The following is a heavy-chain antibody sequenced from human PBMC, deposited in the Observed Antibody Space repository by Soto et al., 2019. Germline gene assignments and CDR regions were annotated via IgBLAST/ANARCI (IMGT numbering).Heavy chain of an antibody. Sequence: EVQLLESGGGLVQPGGSLSLSCAASAFTFNNYAMSWVRQAPGKGLEWVSGIGGSGRTTYYADSVKGRFTISRDNSNNTLFLKMNSLRDEDTAVYYCAKSRYSDSSGDFYDYWGQGTLVTVSS. D-gene: IGHD3-22*01. V-gene: IGHV3-23*01. CDR1: AFTFNNYA. CDR3: AKSRYSDSSGDFYDY. J-gene: IGHJ4*02. CDR2: IGGSGRTT.